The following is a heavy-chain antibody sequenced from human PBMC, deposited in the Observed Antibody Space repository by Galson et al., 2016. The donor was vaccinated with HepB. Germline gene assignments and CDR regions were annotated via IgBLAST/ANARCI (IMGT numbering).Heavy chain of an antibody. J-gene: IGHJ3*02. CDR2: IYRNDHK. CDR1: GFSLSTSGVG. Sequence: PALVKPTQTLTLTCAFSGFSLSTSGVGVGWTRQPPGKALEWLALIYRNDHKRYSPSLQIRLTITKDTSKKQVVLTMTNMDPVDTATYFCALTGSYQASDGFDIWGQGTMVTVSS. D-gene: IGHD1-26*01. CDR3: ALTGSYQASDGFDI. V-gene: IGHV2-5*01.